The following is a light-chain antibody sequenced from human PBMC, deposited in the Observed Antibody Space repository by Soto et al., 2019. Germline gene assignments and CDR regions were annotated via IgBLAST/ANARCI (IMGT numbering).Light chain of an antibody. CDR1: QSVGSF. Sequence: EIVLTQSPATLSLSPGERATLSCRASQSVGSFLAWYQQKPGHPPRLLIYSASDRATGIPDRFSGTGSGTDFTPTISILEAEDFAVYYCQQRDSWPHTFGGGTRV. CDR3: QQRDSWPHT. CDR2: SAS. J-gene: IGKJ4*01. V-gene: IGKV3-11*01.